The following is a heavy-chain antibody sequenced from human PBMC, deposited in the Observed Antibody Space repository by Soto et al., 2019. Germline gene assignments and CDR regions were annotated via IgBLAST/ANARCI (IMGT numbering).Heavy chain of an antibody. J-gene: IGHJ6*02. CDR3: TRPGYYAMDV. CDR1: GFSFSSYG. V-gene: IGHV3-74*01. Sequence: PGGSLRPSCAASGFSFSSYGMHWVRHAPGKGLVWVSRINSDGSSTSYADSVKGRFTISRDNAKNTLYLQMNSLRVEDTAVYYCTRPGYYAMDVWGQGTTVTVSS. CDR2: INSDGSST.